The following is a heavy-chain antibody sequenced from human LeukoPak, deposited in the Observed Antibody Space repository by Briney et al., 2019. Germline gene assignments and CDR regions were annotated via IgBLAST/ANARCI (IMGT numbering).Heavy chain of an antibody. CDR1: GFTVSSNY. CDR2: ISGSGGST. J-gene: IGHJ4*02. V-gene: IGHV3-23*01. Sequence: GGSLRLSCAASGFTVSSNYMSWVRQAPGKGLEWVSAISGSGGSTYYADSVKGRFTISRDNSKNTLYLQMNSLRAEDTAVYYCAKDQARITIFGGEVYWGQGTLVTVSS. CDR3: AKDQARITIFGGEVY. D-gene: IGHD3-3*01.